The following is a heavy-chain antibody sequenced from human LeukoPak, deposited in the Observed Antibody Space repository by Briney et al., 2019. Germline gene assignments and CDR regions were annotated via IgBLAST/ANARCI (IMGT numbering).Heavy chain of an antibody. CDR1: GFTFSDHG. J-gene: IGHJ4*02. Sequence: GGSLRLSCAASGFTFSDHGMHWVRQAPGKGLEWVAVISYDGSNKYYADSVKGRFTISRDNSKNTLYLQMNSLRAEDTAVYYCARGMTPGIAAANPFDYWGQGTLVTVSS. V-gene: IGHV3-30*19. CDR2: ISYDGSNK. CDR3: ARGMTPGIAAANPFDY. D-gene: IGHD6-13*01.